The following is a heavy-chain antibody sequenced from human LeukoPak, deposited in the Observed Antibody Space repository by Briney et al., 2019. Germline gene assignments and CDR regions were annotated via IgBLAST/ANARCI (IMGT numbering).Heavy chain of an antibody. D-gene: IGHD3-22*01. CDR2: IRHDGIRQ. CDR1: GFIFRKYW. Sequence: GGSLRLSCAGSGFIFRKYWMTWVRQAPGKGLEWVANIRHDGIRQNYSDSVEGRFSISRDNARNSLFLQMNNLRVEDTGIYYCVRDDDYERDDIWYDALDVWGPGTRVTVSS. CDR3: VRDDDYERDDIWYDALDV. V-gene: IGHV3-7*01. J-gene: IGHJ3*01.